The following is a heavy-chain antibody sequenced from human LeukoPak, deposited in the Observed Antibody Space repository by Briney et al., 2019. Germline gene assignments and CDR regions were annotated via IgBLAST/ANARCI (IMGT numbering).Heavy chain of an antibody. Sequence: SVKVSCKASGGTFSSYAISWVRQPPGQGLEWMGRIIPIFGTANYAQKFQGRVTITADKSTSTAYMELSSLRSEDTAVYYCARELGSGVVVVPAAIKAFDYWGQETLVTVSS. D-gene: IGHD2-2*02. CDR3: ARELGSGVVVVPAAIKAFDY. V-gene: IGHV1-69*06. CDR2: IIPIFGTA. CDR1: GGTFSSYA. J-gene: IGHJ4*02.